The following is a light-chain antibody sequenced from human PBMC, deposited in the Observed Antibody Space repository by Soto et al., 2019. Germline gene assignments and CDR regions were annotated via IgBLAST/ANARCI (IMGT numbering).Light chain of an antibody. Sequence: EIVLTQSPGTLSLSPGERATLSCRASQSVSSSYLAWYQQKPGHAPRLLISGSSSRATGIPDRFSGSGSGTDFTLTISRLEPEEFAVYYCQQYGSSPVTFGQGTKVEIK. CDR3: QQYGSSPVT. V-gene: IGKV3-20*01. CDR1: QSVSSSY. J-gene: IGKJ1*01. CDR2: GSS.